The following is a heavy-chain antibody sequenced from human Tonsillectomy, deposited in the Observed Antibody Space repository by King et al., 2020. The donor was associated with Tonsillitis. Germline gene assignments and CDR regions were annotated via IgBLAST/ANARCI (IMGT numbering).Heavy chain of an antibody. J-gene: IGHJ4*02. V-gene: IGHV3-30-3*01. Sequence: VQLVESGGGVVQPGRSLRLSCAASGFTLSSYTLHWVRQAPGKGLEWVAVISYDGSNKYYADSVKGRFNISRDNSKNTVYLQVKSLREEDTAVYYCARGPFRDGYNLAYWGQGTLVTVSS. CDR1: GFTLSSYT. D-gene: IGHD5-24*01. CDR2: ISYDGSNK. CDR3: ARGPFRDGYNLAY.